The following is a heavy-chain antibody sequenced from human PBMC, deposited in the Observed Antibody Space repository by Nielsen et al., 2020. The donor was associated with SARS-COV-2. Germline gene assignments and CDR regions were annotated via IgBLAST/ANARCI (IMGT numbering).Heavy chain of an antibody. D-gene: IGHD1-1*01. CDR2: VGSNGGST. CDR1: GFSFRSFG. V-gene: IGHV3-64D*09. J-gene: IGHJ4*02. CDR3: LKSISTLEPRYFDD. Sequence: GGSLRLSCSASGFSFRSFGMHWVRQAPGKGLEYVSGVGSNGGSTYYADSVKGRFTISRDNSKNLLYLQMSNLRVEDTAVYYCLKSISTLEPRYFDDWGQGTLVTVSS.